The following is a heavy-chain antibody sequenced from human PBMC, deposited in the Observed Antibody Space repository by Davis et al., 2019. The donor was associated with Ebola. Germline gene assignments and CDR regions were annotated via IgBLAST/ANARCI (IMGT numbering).Heavy chain of an antibody. Sequence: PSETLSLTCTVSGGSISSYYWSWIRQPPGKGLEWIGYIYYSGSTNYNPSLKSRVTISVDTSKNQFSLKLSSVTAADTAVYYCARDVILEWLLLDREHHYYYMDVWGKGTTVTVSS. CDR1: GGSISSYY. CDR2: IYYSGST. J-gene: IGHJ6*03. D-gene: IGHD3-3*01. V-gene: IGHV4-59*01. CDR3: ARDVILEWLLLDREHHYYYMDV.